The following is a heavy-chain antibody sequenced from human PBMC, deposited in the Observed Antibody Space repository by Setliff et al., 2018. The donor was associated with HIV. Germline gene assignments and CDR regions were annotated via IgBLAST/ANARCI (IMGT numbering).Heavy chain of an antibody. Sequence: SETLSLTCAVYGGPFSGYYWTWIRQSPERGPEWIGEINQGRTTDYNPSLKRRVSISVDTSKNQFSLKLRSVTVADTAVYFCARSRGSRYDTASNRRGYYYDFWSQGTQVTVSS. CDR3: ARSRGSRYDTASNRRGYYYDF. D-gene: IGHD3-3*01. CDR1: GGPFSGYY. J-gene: IGHJ4*02. V-gene: IGHV4-34*01. CDR2: INQGRTT.